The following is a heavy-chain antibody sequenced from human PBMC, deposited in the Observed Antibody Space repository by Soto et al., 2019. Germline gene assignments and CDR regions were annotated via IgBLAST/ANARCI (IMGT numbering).Heavy chain of an antibody. CDR3: ARMATSGTLNWFDP. J-gene: IGHJ5*02. V-gene: IGHV1-8*01. Sequence: QVQLVQSGAEVKEPGASVKVSCQASGYAFSNNDIRWVRHVTGQGLEWMGWMNPNSGNGGYAQKFQGRVTMTRDTSTSTAYMELRRLASDDTAIYYCARMATSGTLNWFDPWGQGTLVTVSS. CDR2: MNPNSGNG. CDR1: GYAFSNND.